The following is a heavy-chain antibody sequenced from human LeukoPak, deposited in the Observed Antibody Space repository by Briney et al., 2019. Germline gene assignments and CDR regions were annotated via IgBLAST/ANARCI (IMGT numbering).Heavy chain of an antibody. CDR3: AKRGGMYPAHYFDY. D-gene: IGHD6-13*01. CDR1: GFTFSSYS. Sequence: GGSLRLSCAASGFTFSSYSMNWVRQAPGKGLEWVSSISSSSSYIYYADSVKGRLTISRDNAKNSLYLQMNSLRAEDTAVYYCAKRGGMYPAHYFDYWGQGTLVTVSS. CDR2: ISSSSSYI. J-gene: IGHJ4*02. V-gene: IGHV3-21*04.